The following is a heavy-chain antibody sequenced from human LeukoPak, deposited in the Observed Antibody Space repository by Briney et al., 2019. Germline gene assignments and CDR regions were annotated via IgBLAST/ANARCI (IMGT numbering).Heavy chain of an antibody. CDR3: ARDRNGYYASRGDY. J-gene: IGHJ4*02. D-gene: IGHD3-22*01. CDR2: ISAYNGIT. CDR1: GYTFTSYG. V-gene: IGHV1-18*01. Sequence: ASVKVSCKASGYTFTSYGISWVRQAPGQGLEWMGWISAYNGITNYAQKLQGRVTMTTDTSTRTAYMELRSLRSDDTAVCYCARDRNGYYASRGDYWGQGTLVTVSS.